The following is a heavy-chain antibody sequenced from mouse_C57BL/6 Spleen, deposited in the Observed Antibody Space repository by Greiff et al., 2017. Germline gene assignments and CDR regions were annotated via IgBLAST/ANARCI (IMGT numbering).Heavy chain of an antibody. CDR2: ISYDGSN. V-gene: IGHV3-6*01. J-gene: IGHJ1*03. Sequence: EVQLQQSGPGLVKPSPSLSLTCSVTGYSITSGYFWYWIRQFPGNKLEWMGYISYDGSNNYNPSFKNRISITRDTSKNQFFLKLNSVTTEDTATYCGARDDGCLWYFDVWGTGTTVTVSS. CDR1: GYSITSGYF. CDR3: ARDDGCLWYFDV. D-gene: IGHD2-3*01.